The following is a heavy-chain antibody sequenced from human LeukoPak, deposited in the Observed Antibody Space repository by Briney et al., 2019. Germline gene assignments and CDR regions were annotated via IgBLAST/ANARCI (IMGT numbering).Heavy chain of an antibody. CDR3: ARGVIAARVFDY. CDR1: GGSFSGYY. D-gene: IGHD6-6*01. CDR2: INHSGST. Sequence: SETLSLTCAVYGGSFSGYYWSWIRQPPGKGLEWIGEINHSGSTNYNPSLKSRDTISVDASKYQFSQKLSSVTAADTAVYYCARGVIAARVFDYWGQGTLVTVSS. J-gene: IGHJ4*02. V-gene: IGHV4-34*01.